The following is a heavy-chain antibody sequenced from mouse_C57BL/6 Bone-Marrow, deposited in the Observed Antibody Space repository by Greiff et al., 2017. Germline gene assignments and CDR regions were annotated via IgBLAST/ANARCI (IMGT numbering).Heavy chain of an antibody. J-gene: IGHJ2*01. D-gene: IGHD1-1*01. Sequence: VQLQQSGPELVKPGASVKLSCKASGYTFTSYDINWVKQRPGQGLEWIGWIYPRDGSTKYNEKFKGKATLTVDTSSSTAYMELHSLPSEDSAVYFCARCYYGSSYRYYFDYWGQGTTLTVSS. CDR1: GYTFTSYD. V-gene: IGHV1-85*01. CDR2: IYPRDGST. CDR3: ARCYYGSSYRYYFDY.